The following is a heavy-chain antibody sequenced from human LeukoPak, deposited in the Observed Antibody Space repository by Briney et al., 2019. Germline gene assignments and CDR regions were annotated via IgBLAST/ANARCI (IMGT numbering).Heavy chain of an antibody. CDR2: IKSKSEGETT. D-gene: IGHD7-27*01. Sequence: GGSLRLSCAVSGFTFSFMKVWMNCVRQAPGKGLEWVVHIKSKSEGETTDFAAPVKGRFTTSRDDSKNTVYLQMNSPKTEDTAVYYCATPPGYWGSAPFDFWGQGTVVTVSS. CDR1: GFTFSFMKVW. CDR3: ATPPGYWGSAPFDF. V-gene: IGHV3-15*01. J-gene: IGHJ4*02.